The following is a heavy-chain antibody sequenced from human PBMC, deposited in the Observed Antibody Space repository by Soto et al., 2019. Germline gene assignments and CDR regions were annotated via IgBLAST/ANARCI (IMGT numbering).Heavy chain of an antibody. J-gene: IGHJ4*02. CDR1: GYTYTEYP. V-gene: IGHV1-3*01. CDR2: INVGNGNA. Sequence: QVQLVQSGAEVKKPGASVKVSCKTSGYTYTEYPIHWVRQAPGQGLEWMGWINVGNGNAKYSQKFQGRVTMTRDTSASTVCMELSRLGSEDTAVYYCTSSSERGYWGQGTLVTVSS. CDR3: TSSSERGY.